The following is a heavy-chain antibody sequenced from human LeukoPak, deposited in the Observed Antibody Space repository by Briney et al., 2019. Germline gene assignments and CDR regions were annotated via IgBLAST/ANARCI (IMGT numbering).Heavy chain of an antibody. D-gene: IGHD3-10*01. Sequence: SETLSLTCAVYGGSFSGYYWSWIRQPPGKGLEWIGEINHSGSTNYNPSLKSRVTISVDTSKNQFSLKLSSVTAADTAVYYCARVVLWFGESKFDYWGQGTLVTVSS. CDR1: GGSFSGYY. J-gene: IGHJ4*02. CDR3: ARVVLWFGESKFDY. CDR2: INHSGST. V-gene: IGHV4-34*01.